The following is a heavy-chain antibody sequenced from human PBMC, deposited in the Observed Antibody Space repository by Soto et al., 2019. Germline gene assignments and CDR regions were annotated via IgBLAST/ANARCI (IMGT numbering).Heavy chain of an antibody. D-gene: IGHD4-17*01. J-gene: IGHJ6*02. V-gene: IGHV4-59*01. CDR2: ISYTGSA. CDR1: GGSINYSY. Sequence: PSETLSLTCTVSGGSINYSYWTWIRQSPGKGLEWIGYISYTGSANYNASLKSRLTIAVDTSKNQFSLKLSSVTAADTALYYCARVNYGDYYYGMDVWGQGTTVTVSS. CDR3: ARVNYGDYYYGMDV.